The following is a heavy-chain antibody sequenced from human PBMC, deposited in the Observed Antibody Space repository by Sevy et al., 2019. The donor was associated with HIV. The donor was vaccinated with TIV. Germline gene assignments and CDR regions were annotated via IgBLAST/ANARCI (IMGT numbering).Heavy chain of an antibody. J-gene: IGHJ3*01. D-gene: IGHD5-12*01. CDR2: ISFDEKYK. CDR1: GFTFTSYG. CDR3: AKVLGFGSGYDYAFDF. V-gene: IGHV3-30*02. Sequence: GGSLRLSCAASGFTFTSYGIHWVRQAPGKGLECVAKISFDEKYKYYAESVKGRFTISRDISKNTVFLEMNSLGPADTGVYYCAKVLGFGSGYDYAFDFWGQGTMVTVSS.